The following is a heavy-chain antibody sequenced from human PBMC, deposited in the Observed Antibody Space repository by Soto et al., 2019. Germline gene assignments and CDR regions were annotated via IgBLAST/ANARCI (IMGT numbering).Heavy chain of an antibody. Sequence: PSQTLSLTCAISGDSVSSNSAAWNWIRQSPSRGLEWLGRTYYRSKWYNDYAVSVKSRITINPDTSKNQFSLQLNSVTPEDTAVYYCAXSDGRYDFWSGYGTFDYWGQGTLVTVSS. CDR3: AXSDGRYDFWSGYGTFDY. V-gene: IGHV6-1*01. D-gene: IGHD3-3*01. CDR1: GDSVSSNSAA. J-gene: IGHJ4*02. CDR2: TYYRSKWYN.